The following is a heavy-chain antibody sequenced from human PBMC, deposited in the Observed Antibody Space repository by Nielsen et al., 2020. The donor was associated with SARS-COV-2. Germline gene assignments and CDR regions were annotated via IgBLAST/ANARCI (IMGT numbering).Heavy chain of an antibody. Sequence: GGSLRLSCAASAFTFSTYWMHWVRQAPGKGLVWVSRINSDGSSTSYADSVKGRFTISRDNAKNTLYLQMNRLRAEDTAVYYCARARDIVATFLGMDVWGPGTTVTVSS. J-gene: IGHJ6*02. D-gene: IGHD5-12*01. CDR1: AFTFSTYW. CDR2: INSDGSST. CDR3: ARARDIVATFLGMDV. V-gene: IGHV3-74*01.